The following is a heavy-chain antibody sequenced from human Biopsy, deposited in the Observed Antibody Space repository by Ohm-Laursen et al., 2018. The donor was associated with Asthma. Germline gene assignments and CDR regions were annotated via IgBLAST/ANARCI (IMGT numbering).Heavy chain of an antibody. J-gene: IGHJ6*02. Sequence: SLRLSCAASRFTFDDYAMHWVRQAPGKGLEWVSGVSWNSGSIDYADSVKGRFTTSRDNAKNSLYLQMNSLGPEDTAVYYCARDMGAGPNQPPSGSGSSHLYGMDVWGQGTTVTVSS. D-gene: IGHD3-10*01. CDR1: RFTFDDYA. CDR3: ARDMGAGPNQPPSGSGSSHLYGMDV. V-gene: IGHV3-9*01. CDR2: VSWNSGSI.